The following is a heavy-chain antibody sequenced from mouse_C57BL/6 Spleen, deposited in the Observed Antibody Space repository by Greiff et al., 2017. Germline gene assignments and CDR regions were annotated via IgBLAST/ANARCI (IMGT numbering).Heavy chain of an antibody. CDR3: AVTGFAY. CDR2: ISSGSSTI. J-gene: IGHJ3*01. CDR1: GFTFSDYG. Sequence: EVKLMESGGGLVKPGGSLKLSCAASGFTFSDYGMHWVRQAPEKGLEWVAYISSGSSTIYYADTVKGRFTISRDNAKNTLFLQMTSLRSEDTAMYYCAVTGFAYWGQGTLVTVSA. V-gene: IGHV5-17*01.